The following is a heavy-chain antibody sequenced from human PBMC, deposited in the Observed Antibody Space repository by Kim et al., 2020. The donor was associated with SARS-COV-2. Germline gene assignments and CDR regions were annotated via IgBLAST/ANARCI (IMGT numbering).Heavy chain of an antibody. V-gene: IGHV3-21*01. J-gene: IGHJ4*02. CDR3: ARGFGYSSGWYYGY. D-gene: IGHD6-19*01. Sequence: ADTGKGRFTISRDNAKNSLYLQMNSLRAEDTAVYYCARGFGYSSGWYYGYWGQGTLVTVSS.